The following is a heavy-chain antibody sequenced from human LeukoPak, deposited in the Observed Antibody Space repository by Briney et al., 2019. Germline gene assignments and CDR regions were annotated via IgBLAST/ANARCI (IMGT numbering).Heavy chain of an antibody. J-gene: IGHJ5*02. CDR3: AHRRDSSGYHYSWWFAP. V-gene: IGHV2-5*02. CDR2: INWDDQK. D-gene: IGHD3-22*01. Sequence: WIRQPPGKALEWLALINWDDQKVYSPSLQSRLSITKDTSKNQVVLTMTNVDPVDTATYYCAHRRDSSGYHYSWWFAPWGQGTLVTVSS.